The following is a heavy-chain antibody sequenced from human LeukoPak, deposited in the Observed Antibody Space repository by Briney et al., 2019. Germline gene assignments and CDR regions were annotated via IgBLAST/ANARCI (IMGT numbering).Heavy chain of an antibody. V-gene: IGHV3-7*01. Sequence: GGSLRLSCAASGFTFSSYWMSWVRQAPGKGLEWVANIKQDGSHKNYVDSVKGRFTISRDNAKNSLSLQMNSLRVEDTAVYYCARETPDSSGWDWGQGTLVTVSS. CDR3: ARETPDSSGWD. D-gene: IGHD6-19*01. J-gene: IGHJ4*02. CDR1: GFTFSSYW. CDR2: IKQDGSHK.